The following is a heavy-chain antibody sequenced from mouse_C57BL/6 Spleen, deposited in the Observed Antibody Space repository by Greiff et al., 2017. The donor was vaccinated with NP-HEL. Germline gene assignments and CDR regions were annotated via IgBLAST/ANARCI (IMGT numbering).Heavy chain of an antibody. D-gene: IGHD2-14*01. CDR1: GYTFTDYY. CDR2: INPNNGGT. CDR3: AREGTICSFDY. J-gene: IGHJ2*01. V-gene: IGHV1-26*01. Sequence: EVQLQQSGPELVKPGASVKISCKASGYTFTDYYMNWVKQSHGKSLEWIGDINPNNGGTSYNQKFKGKATLTVDKSSSTAYMELRSLTSEDSAVYYCAREGTICSFDYWGQGTTLTVSS.